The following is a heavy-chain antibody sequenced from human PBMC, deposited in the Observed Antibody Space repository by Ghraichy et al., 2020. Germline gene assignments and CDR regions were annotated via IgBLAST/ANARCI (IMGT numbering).Heavy chain of an antibody. D-gene: IGHD3-3*01. CDR1: GGSISSYY. Sequence: SETLSLTCTVSGGSISSYYWSWIRQPPGKGLEWIGYIYYSGSTNYNPSLKSRVTISVDTSKNQFSLKLSSVTAADTAVYYCARHRYYDFWSGYLSELDYWGQGTLVTVSS. J-gene: IGHJ4*02. CDR3: ARHRYYDFWSGYLSELDY. CDR2: IYYSGST. V-gene: IGHV4-59*08.